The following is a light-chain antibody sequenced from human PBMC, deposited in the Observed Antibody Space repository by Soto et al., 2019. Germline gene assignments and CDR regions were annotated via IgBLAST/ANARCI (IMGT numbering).Light chain of an antibody. CDR2: DVS. J-gene: IGLJ1*01. CDR1: SSDIGGYNS. V-gene: IGLV2-8*02. Sequence: SALTQSPSASRSPGQSVTISCTGTSSDIGGYNSVSWYQQHPGKAPKVMIYDVSKRPPGVPDRFSGSKSGNTASLTVSALQAEDEADYYCSSYTDRNNLVFGTGTKVTVL. CDR3: SSYTDRNNLV.